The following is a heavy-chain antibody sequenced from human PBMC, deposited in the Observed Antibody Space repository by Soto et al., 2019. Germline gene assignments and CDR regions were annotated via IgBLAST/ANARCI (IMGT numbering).Heavy chain of an antibody. Sequence: SSVKVSCKASGGTFSSYAISWVRQAPGQGLEWMGGIIPIFGTANYAQKFQGRVTITADESTSTAYMELSSLRSEDTAVYYCASRYCSGCSCPYSNSPYGMDFWGQGTTVTGSS. J-gene: IGHJ6*02. D-gene: IGHD2-15*01. CDR1: GGTFSSYA. CDR3: ASRYCSGCSCPYSNSPYGMDF. CDR2: IIPIFGTA. V-gene: IGHV1-69*13.